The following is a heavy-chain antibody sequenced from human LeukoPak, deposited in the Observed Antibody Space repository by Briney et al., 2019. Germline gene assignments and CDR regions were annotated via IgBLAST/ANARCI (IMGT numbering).Heavy chain of an antibody. CDR2: IKQDGSDK. CDR3: ARKGLPDY. J-gene: IGHJ4*02. Sequence: GGSLRLSCAASGFTFSDYWMSWVCQAPGKELEWVANIKQDGSDKYYVDSVKGRFTISRDNAKNSLYLQMNSLRAEDTAVYYCARKGLPDYWGQGTLVTVSS. CDR1: GFTFSDYW. V-gene: IGHV3-7*01.